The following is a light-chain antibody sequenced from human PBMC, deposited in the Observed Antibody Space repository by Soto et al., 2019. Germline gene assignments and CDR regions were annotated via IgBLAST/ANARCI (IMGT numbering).Light chain of an antibody. CDR3: GTWDSSLSAFYV. J-gene: IGLJ1*01. Sequence: QSVLTQPPSVSAAPGQTVTISCSGSSSNIGNNYVSWYQQLPGTAPKLLIYENNKRPSGIPDRFSGSKSGTSATLGITGLQTGDEADYYCGTWDSSLSAFYVFGTGTQLTVL. CDR1: SSNIGNNY. V-gene: IGLV1-51*02. CDR2: ENN.